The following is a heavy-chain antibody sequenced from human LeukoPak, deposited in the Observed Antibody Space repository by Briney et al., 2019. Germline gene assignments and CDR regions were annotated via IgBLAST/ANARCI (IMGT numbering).Heavy chain of an antibody. V-gene: IGHV3-23*01. CDR3: ARGYSTSCYTWFDP. J-gene: IGHJ5*02. CDR2: ISVIGYST. D-gene: IGHD2-2*01. Sequence: GGSLRLSCAASGLTFNNYVMNWARSSPGRGLEGVGCISVIGYSTLYGDSVKCRFTISRDDSQNTLYLQLNSLRGEDTAIYYCARGYSTSCYTWFDPWGQGTLVTVSS. CDR1: GLTFNNYV.